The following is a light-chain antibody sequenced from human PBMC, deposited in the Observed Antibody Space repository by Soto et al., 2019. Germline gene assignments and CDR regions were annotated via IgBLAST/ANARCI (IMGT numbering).Light chain of an antibody. Sequence: EIVMTQSPATLSVSPGERATLSCRASQSVNSNLAWYQQKRGQAPRLLIYGASTRATGFPARFSGSGSGTEFDLTISSLQSEDFAVYYCQQYNNWPRTFGQGTKVEIK. CDR3: QQYNNWPRT. V-gene: IGKV3-15*01. CDR1: QSVNSN. CDR2: GAS. J-gene: IGKJ1*01.